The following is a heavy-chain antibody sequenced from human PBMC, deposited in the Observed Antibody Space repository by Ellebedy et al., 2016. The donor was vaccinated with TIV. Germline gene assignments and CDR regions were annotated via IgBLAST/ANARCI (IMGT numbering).Heavy chain of an antibody. CDR3: ARDLGGSGWVVDAFDI. J-gene: IGHJ3*02. CDR2: IKQDGSEK. CDR1: GFTFSSYW. D-gene: IGHD6-19*01. Sequence: GGSLRLXXAASGFTFSSYWMSWVRQAPGKGLEWVANIKQDGSEKYYVDSVKGRFTISRDNAKNSLYLQMNSLRAEDTAVYYCARDLGGSGWVVDAFDIWGQGTMVTVSS. V-gene: IGHV3-7*03.